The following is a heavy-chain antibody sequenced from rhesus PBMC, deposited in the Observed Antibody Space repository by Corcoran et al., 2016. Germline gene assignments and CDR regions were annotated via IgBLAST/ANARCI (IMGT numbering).Heavy chain of an antibody. Sequence: EVQLVQSGAEVKTPGASVKISCTASGYSFTDYSLHWVRQHPGKGLEGRGRVDPEDGEADYAQKCQDRVTITRDTSTDTAYMELSSLRSEDTAVYYCATNPIQLQLLDYWGQGVLVTVSS. J-gene: IGHJ4*01. D-gene: IGHD5-12*01. V-gene: IGHV1-111*01. CDR2: VDPEDGEA. CDR3: ATNPIQLQLLDY. CDR1: GYSFTDYS.